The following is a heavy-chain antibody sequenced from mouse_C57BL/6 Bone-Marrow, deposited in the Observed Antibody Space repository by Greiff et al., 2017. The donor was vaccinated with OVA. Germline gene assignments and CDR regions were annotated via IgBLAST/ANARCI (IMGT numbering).Heavy chain of an antibody. CDR3: TFYYSNYVGWYFDV. V-gene: IGHV14-4*01. CDR1: GFNIKDDY. Sequence: EVKLVESGAELVRPGASVKLSCTASGFNIKDDYMHWVKQRPEQGLEWIGWIDPENGDTEYASKFQGKATITADTSSNTAYLQLSSLTSEDTAVYYCTFYYSNYVGWYFDVWGTGTTVTVSS. D-gene: IGHD2-5*01. J-gene: IGHJ1*03. CDR2: IDPENGDT.